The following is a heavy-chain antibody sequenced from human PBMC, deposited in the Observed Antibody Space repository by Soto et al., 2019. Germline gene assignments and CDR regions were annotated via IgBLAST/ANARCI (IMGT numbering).Heavy chain of an antibody. D-gene: IGHD5-18*01. CDR1: GGSISSSSYY. Sequence: QLQLQESGPGLVKPSETLSLTCTVSGGSISSSSYYWGWIRQPPGKGLEWIGSIYYSGSTYYNPSFKSRVTISVDTSKNQFSLKLSSVTAADTAVYYCACIFSGGYGYGFYYYGMDVWGQGTTVTVSS. V-gene: IGHV4-39*01. CDR2: IYYSGST. CDR3: ACIFSGGYGYGFYYYGMDV. J-gene: IGHJ6*02.